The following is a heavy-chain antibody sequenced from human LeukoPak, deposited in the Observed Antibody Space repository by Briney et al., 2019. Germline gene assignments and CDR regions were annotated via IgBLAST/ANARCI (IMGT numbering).Heavy chain of an antibody. D-gene: IGHD6-6*01. J-gene: IGHJ4*02. Sequence: SETLSLTCTVSGASISSAGYYWNWIRQPPGKGLEWIGYIFRSGSTYYNPSLKSRLTISMDRSKNQFSLKLNSVTAADTAVYYCAREGQLGPDYWGQGTLVTVSS. V-gene: IGHV4-30-2*01. CDR1: GASISSAGYY. CDR3: AREGQLGPDY. CDR2: IFRSGST.